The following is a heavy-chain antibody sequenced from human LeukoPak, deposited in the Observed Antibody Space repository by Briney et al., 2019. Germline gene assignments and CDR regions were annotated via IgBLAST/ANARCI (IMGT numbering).Heavy chain of an antibody. J-gene: IGHJ3*02. CDR1: GFTLTSFA. D-gene: IGHD4-11*01. CDR3: AKDRSGDYSAGDAFDI. V-gene: IGHV3-23*01. Sequence: GGSLRLSCAASGFTLTSFAMSWVRQAPGKGREWVSAISRSGDRTYYADSLKGRFTISRDISKNTLYLQMNSLRVEDTAVYYCAKDRSGDYSAGDAFDIWGQGTMVTVSS. CDR2: ISRSGDRT.